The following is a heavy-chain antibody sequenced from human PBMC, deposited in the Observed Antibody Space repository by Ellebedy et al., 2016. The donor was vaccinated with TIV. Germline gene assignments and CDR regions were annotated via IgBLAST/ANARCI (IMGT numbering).Heavy chain of an antibody. CDR3: ARDPVGVGPAFDV. J-gene: IGHJ3*01. CDR1: GFTFPDFF. D-gene: IGHD4-23*01. V-gene: IGHV3-11*01. Sequence: PGGSLRLSCAASGFTFPDFFIPWVLPAPGKGLEWLSYMSVTGQTIFYADSVKVRFTISRDNSKDTLFLQMNSLRAEDTAIYFCARDPVGVGPAFDVWGQGKMVTVSS. CDR2: MSVTGQTI.